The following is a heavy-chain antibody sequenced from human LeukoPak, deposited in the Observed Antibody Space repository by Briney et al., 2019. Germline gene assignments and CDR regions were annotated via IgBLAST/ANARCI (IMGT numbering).Heavy chain of an antibody. J-gene: IGHJ6*03. CDR2: IIPIFGTA. D-gene: IGHD3-3*01. Sequence: ASVKVSCKASGGTFSSYAISWVRQAPGQGLEWMGGIIPIFGTANYAQKFQGRVTITADESTSTAYMELSSLRSEDTAVYYCARGTYYDFWSGYPPHYYYYYMDVWGKGTTVTVSS. V-gene: IGHV1-69*13. CDR1: GGTFSSYA. CDR3: ARGTYYDFWSGYPPHYYYYYMDV.